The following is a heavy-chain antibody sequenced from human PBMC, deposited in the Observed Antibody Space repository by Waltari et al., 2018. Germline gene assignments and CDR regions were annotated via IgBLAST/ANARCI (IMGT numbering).Heavy chain of an antibody. CDR3: ARSTNYFDY. CDR2: INHSGRT. V-gene: IGHV4-34*01. CDR1: GGSFSGYY. Sequence: QVQLQQWGAGLLKPSDTLSLTCAVYGGSFSGYYWSWIRQPPGKGLEWIEKINHSGRTNYNQSGKGRVTISGDTSKNQLSLKLSCVTAADTAVYYCARSTNYFDYWGQGTLVTVSS. J-gene: IGHJ4*02. D-gene: IGHD5-12*01.